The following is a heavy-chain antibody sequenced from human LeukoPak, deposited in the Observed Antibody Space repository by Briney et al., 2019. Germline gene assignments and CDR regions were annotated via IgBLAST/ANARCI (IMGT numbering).Heavy chain of an antibody. J-gene: IGHJ3*02. D-gene: IGHD7-27*01. V-gene: IGHV4-34*01. CDR1: GGSFSGYY. Sequence: SETLSLTCAVYGGSFSGYYWSWIRQPPGKGLEWIGEINHSGSTNYNPSLKSRVTISVDTSKNQFSLKLSSVTAADTAVYYCAREPNWGLAAFDIWGQGTMVTVSS. CDR3: AREPNWGLAAFDI. CDR2: INHSGST.